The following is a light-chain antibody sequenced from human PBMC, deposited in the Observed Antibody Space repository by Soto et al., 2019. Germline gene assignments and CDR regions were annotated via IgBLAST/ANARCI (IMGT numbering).Light chain of an antibody. Sequence: DIQMTQSPSSLSASVGDRVTITCRASQGISNYLAWYQQKPGKVPHLLIYDASNLETGVPSRFSGGGSGTHFTFTISSLQSEDFAVYYCQQYNNWPPTFGQGTRLEI. CDR1: QGISNY. CDR2: DAS. CDR3: QQYNNWPPT. J-gene: IGKJ5*01. V-gene: IGKV1-33*01.